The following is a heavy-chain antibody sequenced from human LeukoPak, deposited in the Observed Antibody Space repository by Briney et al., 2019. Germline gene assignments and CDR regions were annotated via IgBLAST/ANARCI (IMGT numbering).Heavy chain of an antibody. J-gene: IGHJ4*02. V-gene: IGHV3-7*03. CDR3: GRVSESLVNGGVSWSFDN. D-gene: IGHD2-15*01. CDR2: IKQDGSEK. Sequence: PGGSLRLSCAASGFTFSSYWMGWVRQAPGKGLEWVANIKQDGSEKYYVDSVKGRFTISRDNAKNSLYLQMNSLRAEDTAVYYCGRVSESLVNGGVSWSFDNWGQGTLVTVSS. CDR1: GFTFSSYW.